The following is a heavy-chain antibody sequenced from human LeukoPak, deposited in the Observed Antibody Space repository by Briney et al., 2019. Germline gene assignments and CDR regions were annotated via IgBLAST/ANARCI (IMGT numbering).Heavy chain of an antibody. D-gene: IGHD3-10*01. V-gene: IGHV1-69*13. CDR3: ARMKTMVRGVTGFDY. CDR1: GGTFSSYA. Sequence: ASVKDSCKASGGTFSSYAISWVRQAPGQGLEWMGGIIPIFGTANYAQKFQGRVTITADESTSTAYMELSSLRSEDTAVYYCARMKTMVRGVTGFDYWGQGTLVTVSS. CDR2: IIPIFGTA. J-gene: IGHJ4*02.